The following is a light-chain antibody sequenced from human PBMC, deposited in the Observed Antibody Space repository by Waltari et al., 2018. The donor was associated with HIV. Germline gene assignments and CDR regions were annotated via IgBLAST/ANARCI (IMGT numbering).Light chain of an antibody. J-gene: IGKJ2*01. V-gene: IGKV3-15*01. Sequence: EIVMTQSPATLSVTPGESGVVSFRTSQTIGINLAWYQQKPGQGPRRLSYGASTRATGIPGRFNGTGSGTEFTLTISSLQSEDFAFYYCQEYNSWPPRYTFGQGTKVELK. CDR1: QTIGIN. CDR2: GAS. CDR3: QEYNSWPPRYT.